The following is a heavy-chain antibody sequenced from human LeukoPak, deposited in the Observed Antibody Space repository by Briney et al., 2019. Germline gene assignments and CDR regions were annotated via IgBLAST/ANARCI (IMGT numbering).Heavy chain of an antibody. D-gene: IGHD2-8*01. CDR3: ARIGPGDCTNGVCYKAPGIWYYYYYMDV. J-gene: IGHJ6*03. V-gene: IGHV4-59*01. CDR2: IYYSGST. Sequence: SETLSLTCTVSGGSISSYYWSWIRQPPGKGLEWIGYIYYSGSTNYNPSLKSRVTISVDTSKNQFSLKLSSVTAADTAVYYCARIGPGDCTNGVCYKAPGIWYYYYYMDVWGKGTTVTVSS. CDR1: GGSISSYY.